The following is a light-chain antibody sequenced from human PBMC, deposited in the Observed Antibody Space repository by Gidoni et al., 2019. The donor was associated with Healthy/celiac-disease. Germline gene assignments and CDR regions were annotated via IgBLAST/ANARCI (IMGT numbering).Light chain of an antibody. Sequence: QSALTQPPSASGTPWQRVTISCSGSSSNIGSNTVNWYQQLPGTAPKLLIYSNNPRPSGVPDRFSGSKSGTAASLAISGLQSEDEADYYCAAWDDSLNGWVFGGGTKLTVL. J-gene: IGLJ3*02. CDR1: SSNIGSNT. CDR3: AAWDDSLNGWV. CDR2: SNN. V-gene: IGLV1-44*01.